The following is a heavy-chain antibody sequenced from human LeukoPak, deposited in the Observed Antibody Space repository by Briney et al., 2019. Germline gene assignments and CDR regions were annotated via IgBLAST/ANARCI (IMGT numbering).Heavy chain of an antibody. CDR3: ARRKVAAEIDF. J-gene: IGHJ4*02. D-gene: IGHD6-13*01. CDR2: IYYRGNT. V-gene: IGHV4-39*01. CDR1: GGSITETTYF. Sequence: SETLSLTCTVSGGSITETTYFWGWIHQPPGKGLEWIGSIYYRGNTYYNPSLKSRVTLFVDTSKNQFSLKLTSVTAADTAIYYCARRKVAAEIDFWGQGTLVTVSS.